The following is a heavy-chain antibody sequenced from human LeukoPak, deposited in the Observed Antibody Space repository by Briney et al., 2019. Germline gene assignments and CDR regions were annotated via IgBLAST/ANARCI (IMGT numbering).Heavy chain of an antibody. J-gene: IGHJ4*02. CDR3: ARQPYREQWLVSYFDY. CDR1: GFTFSSYA. D-gene: IGHD6-19*01. Sequence: PGGSLILSCAASGFTFSSYAMHWVRQAPGKGLEWVAVISYDGSNKYYADSVKGRFTISRDNSKNTLYLQMNSLRAEDTAVYYCARQPYREQWLVSYFDYWGQGTLVTVSS. CDR2: ISYDGSNK. V-gene: IGHV3-30-3*01.